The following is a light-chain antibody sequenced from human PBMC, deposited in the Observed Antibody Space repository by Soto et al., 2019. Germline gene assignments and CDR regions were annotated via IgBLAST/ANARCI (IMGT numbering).Light chain of an antibody. CDR2: DAS. CDR3: QQYGSSPLT. Sequence: EIVLTQSPDTLSLSPGERATLSCRASQSVRSNYLAWYQQKPSEAPRLLIYDASSRATGVPGMFSGSGSGTDFTVTISRLEPEEFAVYYCQQYGSSPLTFGGGTKVEIK. V-gene: IGKV3-20*01. J-gene: IGKJ4*01. CDR1: QSVRSNY.